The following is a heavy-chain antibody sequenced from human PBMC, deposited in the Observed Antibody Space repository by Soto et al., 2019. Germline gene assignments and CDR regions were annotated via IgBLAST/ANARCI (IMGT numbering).Heavy chain of an antibody. D-gene: IGHD2-21*01. CDR1: GDTSTTYV. J-gene: IGHJ4*02. Sequence: VQLVQSGAEVKKPGSSVKVSCKASGDTSTTYVTSWVRQAPGQGPEWIGGINPMSRTAKYSEKYNGRVTITADEATRTAYLDLTSLRFEDTAVYFCAIGTYCGSNCFFAREYWGQGTLVTVSS. V-gene: IGHV1-69*01. CDR2: INPMSRTA. CDR3: AIGTYCGSNCFFAREY.